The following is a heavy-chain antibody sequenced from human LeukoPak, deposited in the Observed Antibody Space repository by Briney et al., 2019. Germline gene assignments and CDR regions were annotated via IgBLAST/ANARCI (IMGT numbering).Heavy chain of an antibody. CDR1: GFTFSTYA. Sequence: GGSLRLSCAASGFTFSTYAMSWVRQAPGKGLEWVSLIGGSDGRTRYADSVKGRFTISRDNSKNTLYLEMISLRAEDTAVYYCAKDSSSYDWGYMDVWGKGTTVTISS. CDR3: AKDSSSYDWGYMDV. CDR2: IGGSDGRT. D-gene: IGHD3-22*01. V-gene: IGHV3-23*01. J-gene: IGHJ6*03.